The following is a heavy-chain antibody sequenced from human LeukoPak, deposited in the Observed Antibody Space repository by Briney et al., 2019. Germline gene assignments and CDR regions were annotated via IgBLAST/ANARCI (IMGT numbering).Heavy chain of an antibody. Sequence: ASVKVSCKASGGTFSSYAISWVRQAPGQGLEWMGGIIPIFGTANYAQKFQGRVTITADVSTSTAYMELSSLRSEDTAVYYCARVPSGYYFDYWGQGTLVTVSS. J-gene: IGHJ4*02. V-gene: IGHV1-69*13. CDR3: ARVPSGYYFDY. D-gene: IGHD3-10*01. CDR2: IIPIFGTA. CDR1: GGTFSSYA.